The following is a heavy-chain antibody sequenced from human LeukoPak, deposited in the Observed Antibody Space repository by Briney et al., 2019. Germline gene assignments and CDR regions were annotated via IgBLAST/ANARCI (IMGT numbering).Heavy chain of an antibody. CDR3: ARDHFQYYGSGSTPIDY. CDR2: IKQDGSEK. CDR1: GFTFLNYA. V-gene: IGHV3-7*01. J-gene: IGHJ4*02. Sequence: PGGSLRLSCAASGFTFLNYALIWVRQAPGKGLEWVANIKQDGSEKYYVDPVKGRFTISRDNAKNSLYLQMNSLRAEDTAVYYCARDHFQYYGSGSTPIDYWGQGTLVTVSS. D-gene: IGHD3-10*01.